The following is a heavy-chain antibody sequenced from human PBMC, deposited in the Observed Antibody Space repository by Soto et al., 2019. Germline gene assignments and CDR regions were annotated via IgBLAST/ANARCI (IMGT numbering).Heavy chain of an antibody. Sequence: GASVKVSCKASGYTFTSYGISWVRQAPGQGLEWMGWISAYNGNTNYAQKLQGRVTMTTDTSTSTAYMELRSLRSDDTAVYYCARDHGILSYYYMDVWGKGTTVTVSS. J-gene: IGHJ6*03. D-gene: IGHD3-9*01. V-gene: IGHV1-18*01. CDR2: ISAYNGNT. CDR1: GYTFTSYG. CDR3: ARDHGILSYYYMDV.